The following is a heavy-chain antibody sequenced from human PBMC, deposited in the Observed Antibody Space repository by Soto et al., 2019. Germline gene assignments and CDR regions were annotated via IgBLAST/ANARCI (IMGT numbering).Heavy chain of an antibody. CDR2: ISSSSSYI. V-gene: IGHV3-21*01. CDR3: ARGYHYYDSSGYDKWDAFDI. CDR1: GFTFSSYS. D-gene: IGHD3-22*01. Sequence: EVQLVESGGGLVKPGGSLRLSCAASGFTFSSYSMSWVRQAPGKGLEWVSSISSSSSYIYYADSLKGRFTISRDNAKNSLYLQMNSLRAEDTAVYYCARGYHYYDSSGYDKWDAFDIWGQGTMVTVSS. J-gene: IGHJ3*02.